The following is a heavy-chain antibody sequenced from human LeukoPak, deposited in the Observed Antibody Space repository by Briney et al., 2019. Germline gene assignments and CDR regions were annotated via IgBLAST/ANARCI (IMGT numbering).Heavy chain of an antibody. Sequence: SETLSLTCAVYGGSSSGYYWSWIRQPPGKGLEWIGEINHSGSTNHNPSLKSRVTISVDTSKNQFSLKLSSVTAADTAVYYCAVGDYYGSGSYPNWFDPWGQGTLVTVSS. J-gene: IGHJ5*02. CDR3: AVGDYYGSGSYPNWFDP. CDR2: INHSGST. CDR1: GGSSSGYY. V-gene: IGHV4-34*01. D-gene: IGHD3-10*01.